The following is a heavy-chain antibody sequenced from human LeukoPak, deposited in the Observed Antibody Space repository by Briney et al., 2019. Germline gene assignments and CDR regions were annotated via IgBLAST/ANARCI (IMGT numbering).Heavy chain of an antibody. CDR2: IKRDGSET. V-gene: IGHV3-7*03. J-gene: IGHJ4*02. D-gene: IGHD5-18*01. CDR3: ASLDTAMVTWRDN. CDR1: GFIFSSQW. Sequence: PGGSLRLSCEASGFIFSSQWMSWVRQAPGKGLEWVANIKRDGSETYYVNYVKGRFTISRDNAKNSLFLQMNSLRVEDTAVYYCASLDTAMVTWRDNWGQGTLVTVSS.